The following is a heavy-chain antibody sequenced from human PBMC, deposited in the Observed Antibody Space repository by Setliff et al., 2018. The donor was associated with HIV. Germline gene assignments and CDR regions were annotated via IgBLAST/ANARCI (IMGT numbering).Heavy chain of an antibody. Sequence: GASVKVSCKASRYAFTGYYMHWVRQAPGQGLEWMGWINPNSGGTNYAQNLQDRVTMTTDTSTSTAYMELRSLRSDDTAVYYCARAYDTLSGYYDYWGQGTLVTVSS. V-gene: IGHV1-2*02. D-gene: IGHD3-9*01. CDR2: INPNSGGT. CDR3: ARAYDTLSGYYDY. CDR1: RYAFTGYY. J-gene: IGHJ4*02.